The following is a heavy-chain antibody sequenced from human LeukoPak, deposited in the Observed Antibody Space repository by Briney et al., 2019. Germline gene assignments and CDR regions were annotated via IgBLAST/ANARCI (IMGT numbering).Heavy chain of an antibody. V-gene: IGHV3-23*01. CDR1: GFTFSTYG. D-gene: IGHD2/OR15-2a*01. CDR2: ISGGGSST. CDR3: AKIVRGTWAFDY. J-gene: IGHJ4*02. Sequence: GGSLRLSCAASGFTFSTYGISWARQAPGKGLEWVSGISGGGSSTYYADSVKGRFTISRDNSKNTLYLQMNSLRAEDTAVYYCAKIVRGTWAFDYWGQGTLVTVSS.